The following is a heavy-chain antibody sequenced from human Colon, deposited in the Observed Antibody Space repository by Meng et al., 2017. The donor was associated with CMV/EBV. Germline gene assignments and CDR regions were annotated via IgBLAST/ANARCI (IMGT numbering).Heavy chain of an antibody. V-gene: IGHV3-48*03. J-gene: IGHJ4*02. CDR3: ANTGPLYGLYFCY. CDR2: ISSSGSTI. D-gene: IGHD2-8*01. Sequence: GGSLRLSCAASGFSFGSYEMNWVRQAPGKGLEWVSYISSSGSTIHYADSVKGRFTISRDNVKNSLYLHMNSLRAEDTAVYYCANTGPLYGLYFCYWGQGTLVTVSS. CDR1: GFSFGSYE.